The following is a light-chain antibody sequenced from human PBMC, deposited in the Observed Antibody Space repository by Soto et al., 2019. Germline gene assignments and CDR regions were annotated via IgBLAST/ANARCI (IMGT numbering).Light chain of an antibody. CDR1: SGSVSTTYY. V-gene: IGLV8-61*01. Sequence: QTVVTQEPSFSVCPGGTVTLTCGLSSGSVSTTYYPSWYQQTPGQAPRTLIYSTNTRSSGVPDRFSGSILGNKAALTITGAQADDEADYYCVLYMSSGISVFGGGTKLTVL. CDR2: STN. J-gene: IGLJ3*02. CDR3: VLYMSSGISV.